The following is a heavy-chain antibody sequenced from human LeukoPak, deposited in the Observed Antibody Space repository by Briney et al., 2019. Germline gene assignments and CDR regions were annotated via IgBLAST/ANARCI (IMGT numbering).Heavy chain of an antibody. Sequence: SGPTLVKPPQTLTLTCTFSGFSLSTSGVGVGWIRQPPGKALEWLALIYWDDDKRYSPSLKSRLTITKDTSKNQVVLTMTNMAPVNTATNSGQHRDYDTGGYNFASWGKETLVTASS. V-gene: IGHV2-5*02. CDR1: GFSLSTSGVG. CDR3: QHRDYDTGGYNFAS. J-gene: IGHJ4*02. D-gene: IGHD3-22*01. CDR2: IYWDDDK.